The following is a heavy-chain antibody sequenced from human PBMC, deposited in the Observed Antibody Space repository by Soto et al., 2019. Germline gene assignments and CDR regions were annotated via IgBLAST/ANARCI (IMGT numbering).Heavy chain of an antibody. Sequence: ASVKVSCKGSGYTLSEVSIHWGLQTPGQRLEWMGGFDPENDETSYAQKLQGRVTLTEDTSTDTASLELCSLRSRGTSISYCATAASFCGATCYSGYNWFAPWGQGTQVTVSS. CDR3: ATAASFCGATCYSGYNWFAP. J-gene: IGHJ5*02. CDR1: GYTLSEVS. D-gene: IGHD2-21*02. CDR2: FDPENDET. V-gene: IGHV1-24*01.